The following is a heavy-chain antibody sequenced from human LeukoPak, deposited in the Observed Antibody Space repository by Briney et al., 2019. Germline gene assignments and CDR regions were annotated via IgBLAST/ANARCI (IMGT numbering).Heavy chain of an antibody. CDR2: MNPNSGNT. D-gene: IGHD3-9*01. CDR1: GYTFTSYD. J-gene: IGHJ6*02. Sequence: ASVKVSCKASGYTFTSYDIDWVRQATGQGLEWMGWMNPNSGNTGYAQKFQGRVTMTRNTSISTAYMELSSLRSEDTAVYYCASRYFDWDHIGHGMDVWGQGTTVTVSS. V-gene: IGHV1-8*01. CDR3: ASRYFDWDHIGHGMDV.